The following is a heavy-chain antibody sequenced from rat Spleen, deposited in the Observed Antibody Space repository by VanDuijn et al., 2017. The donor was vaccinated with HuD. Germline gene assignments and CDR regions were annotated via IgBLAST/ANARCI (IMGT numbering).Heavy chain of an antibody. CDR1: GFTFNDYY. CDR2: INYDGSST. J-gene: IGHJ2*01. CDR3: ARSVFDY. V-gene: IGHV5-7*01. Sequence: EVQLVESDGGLVQPGRSLKLSCAASGFTFNDYYMAWVRQAPTKGLGWVATINYDGSSTNYRDSVKGRFTISRDNAKSTLYLQMDSLKSEDTATYYCARSVFDYWGQGVMVTVSS.